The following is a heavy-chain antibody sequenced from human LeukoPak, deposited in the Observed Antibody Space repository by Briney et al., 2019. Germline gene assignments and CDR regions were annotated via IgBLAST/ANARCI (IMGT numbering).Heavy chain of an antibody. V-gene: IGHV3-30*02. CDR2: IRYDGSNK. Sequence: GGSLRLSCAASGFTFSSYGMHWVRQAPGKGLEWVAFIRYDGSNKYYADSVKGRFTISRDNSKNTLYLQMNSLRAEDTAVYYCAKDPQGVRGTPLDYWGQGTLVTVSS. CDR1: GFTFSSYG. J-gene: IGHJ4*02. CDR3: AKDPQGVRGTPLDY. D-gene: IGHD3-10*01.